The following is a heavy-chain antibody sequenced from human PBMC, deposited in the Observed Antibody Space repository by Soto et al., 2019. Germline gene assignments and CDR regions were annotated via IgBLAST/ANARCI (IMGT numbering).Heavy chain of an antibody. CDR1: GGSFSGYY. CDR3: ARAYYYGSGTPGY. V-gene: IGHV4-34*01. CDR2: INHSGST. D-gene: IGHD3-10*01. Sequence: SETLSLTCAVYGGSFSGYYWSWIRQPPGKGLEWIGEINHSGSTNYNPSLKSRVTISVDTSKNQFSLKLSSVTAADTAVYYCARAYYYGSGTPGYWGQGALVTVS. J-gene: IGHJ4*02.